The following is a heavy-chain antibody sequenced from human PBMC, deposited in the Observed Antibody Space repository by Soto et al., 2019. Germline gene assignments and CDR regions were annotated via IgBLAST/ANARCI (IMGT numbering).Heavy chain of an antibody. Sequence: GGSLRLSCAASGFTFDAYAMSWVRQAPGKGLEWVSAIVDSGGSTHYADSVKGRFTISRDNYKNTLYVQMNSLRAEDTAVYYCAKGVTRGYYYYGMDVWGQGTTVTVSS. J-gene: IGHJ6*02. V-gene: IGHV3-23*01. CDR1: GFTFDAYA. CDR2: IVDSGGST. D-gene: IGHD4-4*01. CDR3: AKGVTRGYYYYGMDV.